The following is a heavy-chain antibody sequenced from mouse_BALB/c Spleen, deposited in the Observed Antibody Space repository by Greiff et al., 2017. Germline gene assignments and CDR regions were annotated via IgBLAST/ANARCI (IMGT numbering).Heavy chain of an antibody. Sequence: EVQLVESGGGLVKPGGSLKLSCAASGFTFSDYYMYWVRQTPEKRLEWVATISDGGSYTYYPDSVKGRFTISRDNAKNNLYLQMSSLKSEDTAMYYCARGAIYYDYLYAMDYWGQGTSVTVSS. V-gene: IGHV5-4*02. CDR3: ARGAIYYDYLYAMDY. CDR1: GFTFSDYY. J-gene: IGHJ4*01. CDR2: ISDGGSYT. D-gene: IGHD2-4*01.